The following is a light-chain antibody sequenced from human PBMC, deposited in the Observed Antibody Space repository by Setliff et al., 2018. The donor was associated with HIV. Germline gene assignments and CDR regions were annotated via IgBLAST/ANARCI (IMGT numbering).Light chain of an antibody. CDR3: TSYASSSTFV. Sequence: QSALAQPAYVSGSPGQSITISCTGTNSDVGGYNFVSWYQQHPGKAPKVMLYEVNNRPSGVSNRFSGSKSGNTASLTISGLQAEDEADYYCTSYASSSTFVFGSGTKVTVL. CDR1: NSDVGGYNF. V-gene: IGLV2-14*01. CDR2: EVN. J-gene: IGLJ1*01.